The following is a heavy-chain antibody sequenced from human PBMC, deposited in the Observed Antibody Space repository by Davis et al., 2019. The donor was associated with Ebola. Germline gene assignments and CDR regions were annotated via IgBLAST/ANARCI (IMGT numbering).Heavy chain of an antibody. V-gene: IGHV5-51*01. J-gene: IGHJ6*02. CDR2: IYPGDSDT. Sequence: GESLKISCKGSGYSFTSYWIGWVRQMPGKGLEWMGIIYPGDSDTRYSPSFQGQVTISADKSISTAYLQWSSLKASDTAMYYCARGDRDRRDGYNDYYYYGMDVWGQGTTVTVSS. CDR1: GYSFTSYW. D-gene: IGHD5-24*01. CDR3: ARGDRDRRDGYNDYYYYGMDV.